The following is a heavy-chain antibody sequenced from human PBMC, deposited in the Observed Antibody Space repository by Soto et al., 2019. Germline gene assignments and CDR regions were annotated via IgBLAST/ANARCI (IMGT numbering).Heavy chain of an antibody. Sequence: GSLRLSCAAAGFTFSSYAMHWVRQAPGKGLEWVAVISYDGSNKYYADSVKGRFTISRDNSKNTLYLQMNSLRAEDSAVYYCAREYLDYGVDYWGQGTLVTVSS. D-gene: IGHD4-17*01. CDR3: AREYLDYGVDY. J-gene: IGHJ4*02. V-gene: IGHV3-30-3*01. CDR2: ISYDGSNK. CDR1: GFTFSSYA.